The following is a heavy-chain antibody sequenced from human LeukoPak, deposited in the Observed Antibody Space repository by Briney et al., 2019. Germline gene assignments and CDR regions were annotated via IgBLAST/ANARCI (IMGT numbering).Heavy chain of an antibody. J-gene: IGHJ4*02. D-gene: IGHD3-10*01. Sequence: GGSLRLSCAASGFTFSSYGMHWVRQAPGKGLDWVAFIRYDGSNKYYADSVKGRFTISRDNSKNTLYLQMNSLRAEDTAVYYCAKSGPYGSGSYSLDYWGQGTLVTVSS. CDR2: IRYDGSNK. V-gene: IGHV3-30*02. CDR1: GFTFSSYG. CDR3: AKSGPYGSGSYSLDY.